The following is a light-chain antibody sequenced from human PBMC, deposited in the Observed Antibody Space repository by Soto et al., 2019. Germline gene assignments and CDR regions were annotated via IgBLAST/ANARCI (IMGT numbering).Light chain of an antibody. CDR2: DVI. V-gene: IGLV2-8*01. CDR3: SSYGGSNNLL. Sequence: SVLTQPPSASGSPGQSVTISCTGTSRDIGGYDFVSWYQQHPGKAPKLLIYDVIKRPSGVPDRFSGSKSGNTASLTVSGLQTDDEADYYCSSYGGSNNLLFGGGTKLTVL. J-gene: IGLJ2*01. CDR1: SRDIGGYDF.